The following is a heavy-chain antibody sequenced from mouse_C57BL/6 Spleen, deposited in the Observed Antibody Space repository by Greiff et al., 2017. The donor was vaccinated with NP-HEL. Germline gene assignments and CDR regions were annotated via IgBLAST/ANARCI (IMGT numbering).Heavy chain of an antibody. CDR2: IDPSDSYT. CDR1: GYTFTSYW. J-gene: IGHJ2*01. Sequence: VQLQQPGAELVRPGTSVKLSCKASGYTFTSYWMHWVKQRPGQGLEWIGVIDPSDSYTNYNQKFKGKAKLTVDTSSSTAYMQRSSRTSEDSAVYYCARRGYGSSRDYWGQGTTLTVSS. D-gene: IGHD1-1*01. V-gene: IGHV1-59*01. CDR3: ARRGYGSSRDY.